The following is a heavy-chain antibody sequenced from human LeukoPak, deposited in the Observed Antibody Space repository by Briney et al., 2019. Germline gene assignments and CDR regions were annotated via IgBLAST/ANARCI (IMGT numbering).Heavy chain of an antibody. CDR3: AKDFARSSGWYYFDY. J-gene: IGHJ4*02. CDR2: IRYDGSNK. Sequence: GGSLRLSCAASGFTFSSYGMHWVRQAPGKGLEWVAFIRYDGSNKYYADSVKGRFTISRDNSKNTLYLQMNSLRAEDTAVYYCAKDFARSSGWYYFDYWGLGTLVTVSS. CDR1: GFTFSSYG. D-gene: IGHD6-19*01. V-gene: IGHV3-30*02.